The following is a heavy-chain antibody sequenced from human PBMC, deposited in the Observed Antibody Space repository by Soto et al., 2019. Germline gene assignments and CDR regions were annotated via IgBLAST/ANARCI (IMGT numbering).Heavy chain of an antibody. V-gene: IGHV1-46*01. CDR2: VNPSGGST. J-gene: IGHJ1*01. CDR1: GYLFTAYS. Sequence: ASVKVSCKASGYLFTAYSMHWVRLAPGQGLEWMGVVNPSGGSTKYAQNFQGRVTMTRDTSTTTIYMEMSSLRSDDTAIYYCAREENCSGGTCYSEYFHRWGQGTLVTVSS. D-gene: IGHD2-15*01. CDR3: AREENCSGGTCYSEYFHR.